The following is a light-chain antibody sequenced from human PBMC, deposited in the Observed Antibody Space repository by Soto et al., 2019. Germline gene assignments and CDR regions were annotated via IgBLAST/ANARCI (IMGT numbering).Light chain of an antibody. Sequence: AIQMTQSPSSLSASVGDRVTITCQASQGIRNDLGWYQQKPGKAPKLLIYAASRLQCGVPSRFTGSGSGTDFTLTISTLQPEDFATYYFLQDYNYPQTFGQGTKVEIK. V-gene: IGKV1-6*01. CDR3: LQDYNYPQT. CDR1: QGIRND. CDR2: AAS. J-gene: IGKJ1*01.